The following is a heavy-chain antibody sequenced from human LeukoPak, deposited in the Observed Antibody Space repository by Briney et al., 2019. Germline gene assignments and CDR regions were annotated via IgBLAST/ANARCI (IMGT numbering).Heavy chain of an antibody. CDR3: AKDQYGEAFDI. Sequence: GGSLRLSCAASGFTFHIYAMNWVRQAPGKGLEWVSAISGSGSATYYADSVKGRFTISRDNSKNTLYLQMNSLRAEDTAVYYCAKDQYGEAFDIWGPGTMVTVSS. J-gene: IGHJ3*02. CDR1: GFTFHIYA. V-gene: IGHV3-23*01. CDR2: ISGSGSAT. D-gene: IGHD4-17*01.